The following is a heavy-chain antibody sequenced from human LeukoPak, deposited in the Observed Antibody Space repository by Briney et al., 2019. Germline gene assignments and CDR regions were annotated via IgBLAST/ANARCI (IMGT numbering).Heavy chain of an antibody. J-gene: IGHJ4*02. CDR3: ARVDTIWFGLSY. Sequence: SEPLSLTCTVSGGSISSSSYYWGWIRQPPGKGLEWIGSIYYSGSTYYNPSLKSRVTISVDTSKNQFSLKLSSVTAADTAVYHCARVDTIWFGLSYWGQGTLVTVSS. D-gene: IGHD3-10*01. V-gene: IGHV4-39*01. CDR2: IYYSGST. CDR1: GGSISSSSYY.